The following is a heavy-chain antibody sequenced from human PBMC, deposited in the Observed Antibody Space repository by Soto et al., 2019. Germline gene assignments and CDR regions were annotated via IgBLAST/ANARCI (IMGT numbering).Heavy chain of an antibody. CDR2: IYYSGST. J-gene: IGHJ4*02. CDR1: GGSISSYY. Sequence: ETLSLTCTVSGGSISSYYWSSIRQPPGKGLEWIGYIYYSGSTNYNPSLKSRVTISVDTSKNQFSLKLSSVTAADTAVYYCARGDSYGYVFDYWGQGTLVTVSS. D-gene: IGHD5-18*01. V-gene: IGHV4-59*01. CDR3: ARGDSYGYVFDY.